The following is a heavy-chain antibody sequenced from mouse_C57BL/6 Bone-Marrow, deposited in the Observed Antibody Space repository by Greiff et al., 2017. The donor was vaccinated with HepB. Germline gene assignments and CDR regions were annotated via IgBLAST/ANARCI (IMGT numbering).Heavy chain of an antibody. D-gene: IGHD4-1*01. V-gene: IGHV1-18*01. CDR3: ARLLTDYFDY. Sequence: EVHLVESGPELVKPGASVKIPCKASGYTFTDYNMDWVKQSHGKSLEWIGDINPNNGGTIYNQKFKGKATLTVDKSSSTAYMELRSLTSEDTAVYYCARLLTDYFDYWGQGTTLTVSS. CDR1: GYTFTDYN. CDR2: INPNNGGT. J-gene: IGHJ2*01.